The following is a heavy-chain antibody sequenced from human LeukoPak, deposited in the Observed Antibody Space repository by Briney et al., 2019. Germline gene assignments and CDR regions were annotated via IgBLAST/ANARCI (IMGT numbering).Heavy chain of an antibody. Sequence: ASVKVSCKASGYTFTGYYMHWVRQAPGKGLEWMGGFDPEDGETIYAQKFQGRVTMTEDTSTDTAYMELSSLRSEDTAVYYCATTGFLEWLPHHPSHNWFDPWGQGTLVTVSS. V-gene: IGHV1-24*01. CDR3: ATTGFLEWLPHHPSHNWFDP. CDR1: GYTFTGYY. CDR2: FDPEDGET. D-gene: IGHD3-3*01. J-gene: IGHJ5*02.